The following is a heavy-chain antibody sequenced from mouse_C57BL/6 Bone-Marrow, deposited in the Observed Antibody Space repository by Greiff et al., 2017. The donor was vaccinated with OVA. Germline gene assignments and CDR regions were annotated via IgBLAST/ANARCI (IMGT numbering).Heavy chain of an antibody. Sequence: QVQLQQSGPGLVQPSQSLSITCTVSGFSLTSYGVHWVRQSPGKGLEWLGVIWRGGSTDYNAAFMSRLSITKDNSKSQVFFKMNSLQADDTAIYYCAKNYLDYYGSSYWYFDVWGTGTTVTVSS. CDR3: AKNYLDYYGSSYWYFDV. J-gene: IGHJ1*03. D-gene: IGHD1-1*01. CDR2: IWRGGST. CDR1: GFSLTSYG. V-gene: IGHV2-5*01.